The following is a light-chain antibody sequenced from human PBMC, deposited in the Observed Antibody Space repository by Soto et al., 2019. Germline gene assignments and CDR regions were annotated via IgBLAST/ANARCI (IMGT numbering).Light chain of an antibody. Sequence: DIQMTQSPSSLSASVGDRVTITCRASQSISKYLNWYQQKPGKAPSLLMYAVSSLQGGVPPRFSGSASGTNFSLTIAGLQREDFATYHCQQSYRTPYTFCQGTKLEIK. CDR3: QQSYRTPYT. J-gene: IGKJ2*01. CDR1: QSISKY. CDR2: AVS. V-gene: IGKV1-39*01.